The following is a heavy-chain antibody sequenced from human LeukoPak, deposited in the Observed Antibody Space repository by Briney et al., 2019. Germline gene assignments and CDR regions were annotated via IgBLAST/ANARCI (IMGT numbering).Heavy chain of an antibody. V-gene: IGHV4-39*01. CDR2: IYYGGST. Sequence: SETLSLTCTVSGGSISSSSYYWGWIRQPPGKGLEWIGSIYYGGSTYYNPSLKSRVTISVDTSKNQFSLKLSSVTAADTAVYYCARHGDTAMVDYWGQGTLVTVSS. CDR1: GGSISSSSYY. J-gene: IGHJ4*02. D-gene: IGHD5-18*01. CDR3: ARHGDTAMVDY.